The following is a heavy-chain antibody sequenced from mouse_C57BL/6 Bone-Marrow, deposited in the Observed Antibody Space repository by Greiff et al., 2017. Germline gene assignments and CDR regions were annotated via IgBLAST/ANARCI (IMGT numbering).Heavy chain of an antibody. D-gene: IGHD1-1*01. V-gene: IGHV3-6*01. Sequence: VQLKESGPGLVKPSQSLSLTCSVTGYSITSGYYWNWIRQFPGNKLEWMGYISYDGSNNYNPSLKNRISITRDTSKNQFFLKLNSVTTEDTATYYCARDLRYYGFLYYYAMDYGGQGTSGTVSS. J-gene: IGHJ4*01. CDR3: ARDLRYYGFLYYYAMDY. CDR2: ISYDGSN. CDR1: GYSITSGYY.